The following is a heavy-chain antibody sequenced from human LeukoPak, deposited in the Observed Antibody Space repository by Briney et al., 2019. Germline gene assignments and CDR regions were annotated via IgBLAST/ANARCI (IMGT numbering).Heavy chain of an antibody. CDR2: TYYSGST. D-gene: IGHD4-11*01. Sequence: SETLSLTCAVSGGSISGYYWSWIRQPPGKGLEWIGYTYYSGSTNYNPSLKSRLTISVDTSKNQFSLNLSFVTAADTAVYYCARLRGNYFPDYWGQGTLVTVSS. CDR1: GGSISGYY. J-gene: IGHJ4*02. CDR3: ARLRGNYFPDY. V-gene: IGHV4-59*01.